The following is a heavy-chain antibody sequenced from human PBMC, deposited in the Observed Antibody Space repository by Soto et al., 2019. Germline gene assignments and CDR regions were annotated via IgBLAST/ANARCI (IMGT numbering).Heavy chain of an antibody. D-gene: IGHD4-4*01. CDR2: IYPGDSDT. Sequence: GESLKISCKGSGYSFTSYWIGWVRQMPGKGLGWMGIIYPGDSDTRYSPSFQGQVTISADKSISTAYLQWSSLKASDTAMYYCATSHVAMTTVTTYYYYGMDVWGQGTTVTVSS. J-gene: IGHJ6*02. CDR1: GYSFTSYW. V-gene: IGHV5-51*01. CDR3: ATSHVAMTTVTTYYYYGMDV.